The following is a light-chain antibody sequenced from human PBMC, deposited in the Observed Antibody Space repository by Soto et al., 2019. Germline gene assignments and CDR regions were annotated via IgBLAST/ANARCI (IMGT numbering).Light chain of an antibody. CDR2: GAS. Sequence: EIVLTQSPGTLSLSPGERATLSCRASQSVNVNLAWYQQKPGQAPRLLIYGASSRATGIPDRFTGSGSGTDFTLTINRVEPEDFAVYFCQQYAGSPRTFGQGTKVDI. V-gene: IGKV3-20*01. J-gene: IGKJ1*01. CDR1: QSVNVN. CDR3: QQYAGSPRT.